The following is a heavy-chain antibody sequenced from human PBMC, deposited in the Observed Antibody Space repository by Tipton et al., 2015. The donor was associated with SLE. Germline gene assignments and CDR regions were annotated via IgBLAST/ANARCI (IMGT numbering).Heavy chain of an antibody. V-gene: IGHV4-61*02. Sequence: LRLSCTVSGGSVSTTTYFWNWIRQPAGKGLEWIGRIYTSGSTNYNPSLKSRVTISVDTSKNQFSLKLSSVTAADTAVYYCARVLGVVKSYYMDVWGKGTTVTVSS. D-gene: IGHD3-3*01. CDR1: GGSVSTTTYF. CDR2: IYTSGST. J-gene: IGHJ6*03. CDR3: ARVLGVVKSYYMDV.